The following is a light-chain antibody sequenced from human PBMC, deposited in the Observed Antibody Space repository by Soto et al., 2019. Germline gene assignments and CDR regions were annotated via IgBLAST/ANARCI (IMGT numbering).Light chain of an antibody. CDR3: LSYDSSNVV. Sequence: FMLTQPHSVSESPGKTVTISCARSSGSIASTYVQWYQQRPGSAPTTVIYEDNQRPSGVPDRFSGSIDSSSNSASLTISGLQTEDEADYYCLSYDSSNVVFGGGTQVTVL. CDR2: EDN. CDR1: SGSIASTY. V-gene: IGLV6-57*04. J-gene: IGLJ2*01.